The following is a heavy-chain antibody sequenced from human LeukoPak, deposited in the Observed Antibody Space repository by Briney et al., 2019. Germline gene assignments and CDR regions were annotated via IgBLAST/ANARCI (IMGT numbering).Heavy chain of an antibody. J-gene: IGHJ4*02. CDR3: ARDDTVTAGY. CDR1: GFIFSSYW. D-gene: IGHD4-17*01. CDR2: IIQDGSEK. Sequence: GGSLRLSCAASGFIFSSYWMSWVRQAPGKGLEWVANIIQDGSEKYYVDSVKGRFTISRDNAKNSLYLQMNGLRAEDTAVYYCARDDTVTAGYWGQGTLVTVSS. V-gene: IGHV3-7*01.